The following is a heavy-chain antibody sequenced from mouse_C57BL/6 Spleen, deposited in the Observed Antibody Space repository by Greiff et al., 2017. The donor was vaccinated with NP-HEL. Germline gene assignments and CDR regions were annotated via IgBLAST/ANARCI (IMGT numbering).Heavy chain of an antibody. CDR2: IYPRSGNT. V-gene: IGHV1-81*01. J-gene: IGHJ1*03. CDR1: GYTFTSYG. D-gene: IGHD2-4*01. Sequence: QVQLQQSGAELARPGASVKLSCKASGYTFTSYGISWVKQRTGQGLEWIGEIYPRSGNTYYNEKFKGKATLTADKSSSTAYMELRSLTSEDSAVYFCASPLYYDYDGYWYFEVWGTGTTVTVSS. CDR3: ASPLYYDYDGYWYFEV.